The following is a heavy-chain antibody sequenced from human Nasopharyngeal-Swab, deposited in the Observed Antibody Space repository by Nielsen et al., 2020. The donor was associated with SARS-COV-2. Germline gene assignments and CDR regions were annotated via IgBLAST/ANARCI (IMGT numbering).Heavy chain of an antibody. CDR1: GFTFNMYT. CDR2: ISSTGDYI. Sequence: GRSLRLSCAASGFTFNMYTLNWVRQAPGKGLEWVSAISSTGDYIYYAASVKGRFTISRDNAKNSLYLQMNSLRAEDAAVYYCVRDTPAMFAYWGQGTLVTVSA. J-gene: IGHJ4*02. V-gene: IGHV3-21*01. CDR3: VRDTPAMFAY.